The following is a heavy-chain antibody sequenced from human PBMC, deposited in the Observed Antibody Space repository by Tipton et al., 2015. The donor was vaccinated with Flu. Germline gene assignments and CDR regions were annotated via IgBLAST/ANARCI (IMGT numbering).Heavy chain of an antibody. D-gene: IGHD3-10*01. Sequence: TLSLTCTVSGGSISSGAYYWTWIRQHPGKGLEWIGYIHYSGSTLYNPSLKSRVAILLDTSKNQFSLKLSSVTAADTAVYYCVRYYSLKDAFDTWGQGTMVTVSS. V-gene: IGHV4-31*03. CDR2: IHYSGST. J-gene: IGHJ3*02. CDR3: VRYYSLKDAFDT. CDR1: GGSISSGAYY.